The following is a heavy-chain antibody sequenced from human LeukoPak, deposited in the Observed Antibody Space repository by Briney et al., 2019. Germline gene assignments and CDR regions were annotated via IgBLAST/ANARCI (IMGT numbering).Heavy chain of an antibody. CDR2: IYYSGST. Sequence: SQTLSLTCTVSGGSISSGDYYWSWIRQPPGKGLEWIGYIYYSGSTYYNPSLKSRVTISVDTSKNQFSLKLSSVTAADTAVYYCARTLFGYGSSFDYWGQGTLVTVSS. CDR1: GGSISSGDYY. D-gene: IGHD3-10*01. J-gene: IGHJ4*02. CDR3: ARTLFGYGSSFDY. V-gene: IGHV4-30-4*01.